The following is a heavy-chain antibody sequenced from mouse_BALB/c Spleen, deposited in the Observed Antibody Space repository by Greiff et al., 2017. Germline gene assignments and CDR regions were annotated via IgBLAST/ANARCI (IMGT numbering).Heavy chain of an antibody. CDR2: ISYSGST. D-gene: IGHD2-4*01. CDR1: GDSITSGY. Sequence: EVKLQESGPSLVKPSQTLSLTCSVTGDSITSGYWNWIRKFPGNKLEYMGYISYSGSTYYNPSLKSRISITRDTSKNQYYLQLNAVTTEDTATYYGASLMITTRSYAMDYWGQGTSVTVSS. J-gene: IGHJ4*01. CDR3: ASLMITTRSYAMDY. V-gene: IGHV3-8*02.